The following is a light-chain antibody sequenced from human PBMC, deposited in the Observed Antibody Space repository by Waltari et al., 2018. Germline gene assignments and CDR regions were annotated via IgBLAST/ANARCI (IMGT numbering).Light chain of an antibody. CDR2: ATS. CDR3: QQSHGFPYT. CDR1: QSVTPS. Sequence: DIQMTQSPSSLSASAGARVTITCRASQSVTPSLNWYQQRSGKAPKLLIYATSSLQSGVPSRFSGGGSGTEFTLTINSLQPEDFATYYCQQSHGFPYTFGQGTKVEMK. J-gene: IGKJ2*01. V-gene: IGKV1-39*01.